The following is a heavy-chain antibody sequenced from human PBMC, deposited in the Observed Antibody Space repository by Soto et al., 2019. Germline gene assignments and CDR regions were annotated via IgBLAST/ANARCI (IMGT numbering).Heavy chain of an antibody. CDR3: TTDLCSSSSCYMVFNY. CDR1: GFRLSQAS. J-gene: IGHJ4*02. Sequence: GTLSLHAAVLGFRLSQASIRWVGPAPGEGLEWVGRIKSKTDGGTTDYAAPVKGSFTISRDDSKNTLYLQMNRLKTEDTAVYDCTTDLCSSSSCYMVFNYWGQGTQVT. CDR2: IKSKTDGGTT. V-gene: IGHV3-15*01. D-gene: IGHD2-2*02.